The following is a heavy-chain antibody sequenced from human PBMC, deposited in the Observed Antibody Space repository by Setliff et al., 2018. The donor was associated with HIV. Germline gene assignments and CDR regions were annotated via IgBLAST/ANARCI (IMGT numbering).Heavy chain of an antibody. CDR3: ARAVVPPRSRGFDP. V-gene: IGHV4-59*01. CDR1: GGSTTSYY. Sequence: PSETLSLTCSFSGGSTTSYYWSWIRQPPGKGLEWIGYIYYSGSTNYNPSLKRRVTISLDTSKKQFSLKLSSGTAADTAIYYCARAVVPPRSRGFDPWGQGTMVTVSS. CDR2: IYYSGST. J-gene: IGHJ3*01. D-gene: IGHD2-15*01.